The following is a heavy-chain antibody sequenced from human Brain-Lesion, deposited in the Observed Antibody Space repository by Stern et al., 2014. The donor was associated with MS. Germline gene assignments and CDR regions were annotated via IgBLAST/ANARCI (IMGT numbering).Heavy chain of an antibody. CDR3: ARDQRGITIFGVVTDYYYLGMDV. V-gene: IGHV1-2*02. CDR1: GYIFTGYY. D-gene: IGHD3-3*01. CDR2: INPNTGGP. Sequence: VPLEESGAEVKKPGASVKVSCKTSGYIFTGYYIHWVRQAPGQGLEWMAWINPNTGGPKYAQKFQGRVTMSRDTSISTAYVELSSLTSDDTAVYYCARDQRGITIFGVVTDYYYLGMDVWGQGTTVTVSS. J-gene: IGHJ6*02.